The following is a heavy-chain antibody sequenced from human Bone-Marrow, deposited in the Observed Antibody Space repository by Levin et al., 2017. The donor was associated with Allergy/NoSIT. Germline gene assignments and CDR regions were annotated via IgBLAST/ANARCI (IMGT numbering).Heavy chain of an antibody. CDR2: MNSNADT. D-gene: IGHD1-26*01. J-gene: IGHJ4*02. Sequence: PGGSLRLSCKASGYTFSSFDINWVRQATGQGLEWMGRMNSNADTHYSQRFRGKVTMTRDTSISTAYMQLSSLTPEDTAIYYCARGRDPKWEVITSYRGRFFDYWGQGTQVTVSS. CDR1: GYTFSSFD. V-gene: IGHV1-8*02. CDR3: ARGRDPKWEVITSYRGRFFDY.